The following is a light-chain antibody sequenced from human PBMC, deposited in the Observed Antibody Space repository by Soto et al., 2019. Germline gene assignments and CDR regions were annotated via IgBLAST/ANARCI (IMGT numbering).Light chain of an antibody. J-gene: IGKJ1*01. CDR1: QSISSW. CDR2: KAS. Sequence: DIQMTQSPSILSASVGDRVTITCRASQSISSWLAWYQQTPGKAPNLLIHKASHLESGVPSRFSGSGSGTEFTLTISSLQPGDFATYYCQHYNTYPWTFGQGTKVDI. V-gene: IGKV1-5*03. CDR3: QHYNTYPWT.